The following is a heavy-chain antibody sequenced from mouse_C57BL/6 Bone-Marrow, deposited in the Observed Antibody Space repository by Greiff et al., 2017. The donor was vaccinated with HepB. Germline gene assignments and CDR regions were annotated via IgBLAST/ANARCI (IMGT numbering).Heavy chain of an antibody. V-gene: IGHV5-9*01. J-gene: IGHJ3*01. Sequence: EVNLVESGGGLVKPGGSLKLSCAASGFTFSSYTMSWVRQTPEKRLEWVATISGGGGNTYYPDSVKGRFTISRDNAKNTLYLQMSSLRSEDTALYYCARQTRFAYWGQGTLVTVSA. CDR3: ARQTRFAY. CDR1: GFTFSSYT. CDR2: ISGGGGNT.